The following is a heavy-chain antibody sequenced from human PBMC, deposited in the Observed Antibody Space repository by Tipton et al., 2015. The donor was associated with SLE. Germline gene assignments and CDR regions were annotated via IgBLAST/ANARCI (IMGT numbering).Heavy chain of an antibody. Sequence: TLSLTCTVSGGSISTYYWSWIRQPPGKGLEWIGYISYSGSTHYSPSLKSRVTISLDTSKNQFSLKLSSVTAADTAVYYCARVPFYSYSYMGVWGKGTTVTVSS. J-gene: IGHJ6*03. CDR1: GGSISTYY. V-gene: IGHV4-59*01. CDR2: ISYSGST. CDR3: ARVPFYSYSYMGV.